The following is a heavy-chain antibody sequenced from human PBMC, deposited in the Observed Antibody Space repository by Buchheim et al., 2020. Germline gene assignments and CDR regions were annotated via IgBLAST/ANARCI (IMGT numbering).Heavy chain of an antibody. Sequence: EVQLVESWGGLVQPGGSLRLSCAASGFTFSSYWMSWVRQAPGKGLEWVANIKQDGSEKYYVDSVKGRFTISRDNAKNSLYLQMNSLRAEDTAVYYCASSPYYYDSSGYSVYYFDYWGQGTL. D-gene: IGHD3-22*01. CDR1: GFTFSSYW. CDR2: IKQDGSEK. CDR3: ASSPYYYDSSGYSVYYFDY. V-gene: IGHV3-7*01. J-gene: IGHJ4*02.